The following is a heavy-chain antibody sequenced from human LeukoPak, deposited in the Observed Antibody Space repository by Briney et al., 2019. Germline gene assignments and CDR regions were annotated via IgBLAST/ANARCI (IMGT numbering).Heavy chain of an antibody. D-gene: IGHD5-24*01. CDR3: AKPIRGLSGMYYFDY. Sequence: GGSLRLSCAASGFTFSSYAMSWVRQAPGKGLEWVSTFSGSGGSTYYADSVKGRFTISRDDSENTLYLQMTSLRAEDMAVYYCAKPIRGLSGMYYFDYWGQGTLVTVSS. CDR2: FSGSGGST. CDR1: GFTFSSYA. J-gene: IGHJ4*02. V-gene: IGHV3-23*01.